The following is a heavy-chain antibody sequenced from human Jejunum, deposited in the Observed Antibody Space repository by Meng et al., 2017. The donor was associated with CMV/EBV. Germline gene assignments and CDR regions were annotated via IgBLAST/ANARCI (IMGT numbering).Heavy chain of an antibody. V-gene: IGHV1-18*01. CDR2: ISPYNGDT. D-gene: IGHD3-10*01. Sequence: YPLPTNGIPWVRQAAGRGLEWMGWISPYNGDTNSAQKFQDGVTLTTDTSTRAAYMELRSLRSDDTAVYFCATVSYYGSESYYNWFDPWGQGTLVTVSS. CDR1: YPLPTNG. J-gene: IGHJ5*02. CDR3: ATVSYYGSESYYNWFDP.